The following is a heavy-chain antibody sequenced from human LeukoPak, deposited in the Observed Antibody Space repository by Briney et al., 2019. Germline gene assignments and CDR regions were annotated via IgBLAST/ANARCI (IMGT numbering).Heavy chain of an antibody. D-gene: IGHD6-13*01. Sequence: SETLSLTCAVYGGSFSGYYWSWIRQPPGKGLEWIGEINHSGSINYNPSLKSRVTISVDTSKNQFSLKLSSVTAADTAVYYCARRRWSSGWYRANWFDPWGQGTLVTVSS. J-gene: IGHJ5*02. CDR3: ARRRWSSGWYRANWFDP. CDR2: INHSGSI. CDR1: GGSFSGYY. V-gene: IGHV4-34*01.